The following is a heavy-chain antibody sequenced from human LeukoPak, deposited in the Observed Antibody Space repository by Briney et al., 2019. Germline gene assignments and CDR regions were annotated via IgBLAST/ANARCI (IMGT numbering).Heavy chain of an antibody. V-gene: IGHV3-33*06. J-gene: IGHJ4*02. D-gene: IGHD1-26*01. Sequence: GGSLRLSCAASGFTFSSYGMHWVRQAPGKGLEWVAVIWYDGSNKYYADSVKGRFTISRDNSKNTLYLQMNSLRAEDTAVYYCAKARDGGATTPDHWGEGTLVTVSS. CDR1: GFTFSSYG. CDR2: IWYDGSNK. CDR3: AKARDGGATTPDH.